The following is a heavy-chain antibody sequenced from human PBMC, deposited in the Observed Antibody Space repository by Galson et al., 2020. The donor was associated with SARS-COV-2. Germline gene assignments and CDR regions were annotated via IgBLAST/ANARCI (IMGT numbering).Heavy chain of an antibody. Sequence: SETLSLTCTVSGGSISSSSYYWGWIRQPPGKGLEWIGSIYYSGSTYYNPSLKSRVTISVDTSKNQFSLKLSSVTAADTAVYYCARHLRRWLQLQPYYFDYWGQGTLVTVSS. J-gene: IGHJ4*02. CDR1: GGSISSSSYY. CDR2: IYYSGST. D-gene: IGHD5-12*01. V-gene: IGHV4-39*01. CDR3: ARHLRRWLQLQPYYFDY.